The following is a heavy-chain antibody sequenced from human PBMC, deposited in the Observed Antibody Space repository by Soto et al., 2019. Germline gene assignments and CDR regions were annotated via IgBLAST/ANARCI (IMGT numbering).Heavy chain of an antibody. CDR3: ARIDARSADY. V-gene: IGHV1-2*04. Sequence: XSVKVSFNASGYTFTGYYMHWVRQAPGQGLEWMGWINPNSGGTNYAQKFQGWVTMTRDTSISTAYIELSRLRSDDTAVYYCARIDARSADYWGQGTLVTVSS. CDR2: INPNSGGT. J-gene: IGHJ4*02. CDR1: GYTFTGYY. D-gene: IGHD1-26*01.